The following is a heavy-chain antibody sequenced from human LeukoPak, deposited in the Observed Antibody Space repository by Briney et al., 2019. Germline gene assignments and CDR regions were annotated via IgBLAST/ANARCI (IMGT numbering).Heavy chain of an antibody. CDR2: ISSSSSYI. CDR1: GYTFSSYW. CDR3: ARGHITVIGPCDY. D-gene: IGHD3-22*01. Sequence: GGSLRLSCAASGYTFSSYWMSWVRQAPGKGLEWGSSISSSSSYIYYADSVKGRFTISRDNTKNSLYLQMNSLRAEDTAVCYCARGHITVIGPCDYWGQGTLVTVSS. V-gene: IGHV3-21*01. J-gene: IGHJ4*02.